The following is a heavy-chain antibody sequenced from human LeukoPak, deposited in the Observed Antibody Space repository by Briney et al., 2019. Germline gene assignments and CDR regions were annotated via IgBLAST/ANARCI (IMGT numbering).Heavy chain of an antibody. D-gene: IGHD6-6*01. J-gene: IGHJ6*03. CDR2: ISAYNGNT. CDR3: AREAYSSSFYYYYMDV. V-gene: IGHV1-18*01. CDR1: DYTFTSYG. Sequence: ASAKVSCKASDYTFTSYGISWVRQAPGQGLEWMGWISAYNGNTNYAQKLQGRVTMTTDTSTSTAYMELRSLRSDDTAVYYCAREAYSSSFYYYYMDVWGKGTTVTVSS.